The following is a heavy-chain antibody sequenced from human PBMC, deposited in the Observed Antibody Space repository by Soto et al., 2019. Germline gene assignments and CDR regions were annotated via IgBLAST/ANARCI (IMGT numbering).Heavy chain of an antibody. J-gene: IGHJ5*02. CDR1: VFTFSSYA. V-gene: IGHV3-23*01. CDR3: AKDLEPAAPNWFDP. CDR2: ISGSGGST. D-gene: IGHD2-2*01. Sequence: LRLSCAASVFTFSSYAMSCVLQAPGKGLEWVSAISGSGGSTYYADSVKGRFSISRDNSKNTLYLQMNSLRAEDTAVYYCAKDLEPAAPNWFDPWGQGTLVTVSS.